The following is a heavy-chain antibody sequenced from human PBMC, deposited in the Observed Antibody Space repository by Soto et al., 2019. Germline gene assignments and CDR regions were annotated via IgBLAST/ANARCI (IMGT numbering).Heavy chain of an antibody. CDR1: GFTFSSYW. D-gene: IGHD2-15*01. CDR3: ARDVYVLPAY. J-gene: IGHJ4*02. Sequence: EVQLVESGGGLVQPGGSLRLSCVASGFTFSSYWMHWVRQAPGNGLVWVSRINSDGSSTSYADSVKGRFTISRDNAKNTLYLQMNSLRVEDTAVYYCARDVYVLPAYWGQGTLVTVSS. V-gene: IGHV3-74*01. CDR2: INSDGSST.